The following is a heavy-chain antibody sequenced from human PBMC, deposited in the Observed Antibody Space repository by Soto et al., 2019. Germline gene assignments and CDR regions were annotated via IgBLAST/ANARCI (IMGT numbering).Heavy chain of an antibody. J-gene: IGHJ5*02. Sequence: SETLSLTCTFSGVSISSSSYYWGWIRQPPGKGLEWIGSIYYSGSTYYNPSLKSRVTISVDTSKNQFSLKLSSVTAADTAVYYCARHYYGDANWFDPWGQGTLVTVSS. D-gene: IGHD4-17*01. CDR3: ARHYYGDANWFDP. V-gene: IGHV4-39*01. CDR2: IYYSGST. CDR1: GVSISSSSYY.